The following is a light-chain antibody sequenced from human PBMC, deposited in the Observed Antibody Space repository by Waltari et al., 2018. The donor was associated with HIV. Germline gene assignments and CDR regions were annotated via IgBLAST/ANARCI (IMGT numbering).Light chain of an antibody. V-gene: IGLV1-47*01. CDR2: RNN. J-gene: IGLJ3*02. Sequence: QSVLTQPPSASGTPGQRVTISCSGSSSNIGSNYVYWYQQLPGTAPKLLIYRNNQRPSGVPDLFVGSKSGTSAALTIGGLRSEDEADYYCSAWDDSLSGSWVFGGGTTLTVL. CDR3: SAWDDSLSGSWV. CDR1: SSNIGSNY.